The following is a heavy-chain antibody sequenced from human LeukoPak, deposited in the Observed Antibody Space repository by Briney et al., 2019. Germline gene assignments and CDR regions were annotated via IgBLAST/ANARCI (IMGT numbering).Heavy chain of an antibody. CDR1: GFTFSSYS. CDR3: ARRLPGGAFDI. D-gene: IGHD4-11*01. V-gene: IGHV3-21*01. J-gene: IGHJ3*02. Sequence: WGSLRLSCAASGFTFSSYSMNWVRQAPGKGLEWVSSISSSSSYIYYADSVKGRFTISRDNAKNSLYLQTNSLRAEDTAVYYCARRLPGGAFDIWGQGTMVTVSS. CDR2: ISSSSSYI.